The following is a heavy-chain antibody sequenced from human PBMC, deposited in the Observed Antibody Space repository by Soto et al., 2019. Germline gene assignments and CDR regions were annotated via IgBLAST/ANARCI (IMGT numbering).Heavy chain of an antibody. V-gene: IGHV1-2*04. CDR2: INPNNGDT. CDR1: GYSFIGYY. D-gene: IGHD3-10*01. J-gene: IGHJ4*02. Sequence: ASVKVSCKASGYSFIGYYIHWVRQAPGQGPEWLGWINPNNGDTNYAQKFQGWVTMTRDTSISTAYMELSRLRSDDTAVYYCARGSALVRGIHAPYYFDYWGQGTLVTVSS. CDR3: ARGSALVRGIHAPYYFDY.